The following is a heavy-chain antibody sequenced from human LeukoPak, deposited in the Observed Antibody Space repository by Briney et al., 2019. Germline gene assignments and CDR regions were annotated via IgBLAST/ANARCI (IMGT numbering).Heavy chain of an antibody. CDR2: ISGSGGST. Sequence: PGGSLRLSCAASGFTFSNYVIHWVRQAPGKGLEWVSAISGSGGSTYYADSVKGRFTISRDNSKNTLYLQMNSLRAEDTAVYYCAKTSGYSSYYFDYWGQGTLVTVSS. V-gene: IGHV3-23*01. CDR3: AKTSGYSSYYFDY. J-gene: IGHJ4*02. D-gene: IGHD4-23*01. CDR1: GFTFSNYV.